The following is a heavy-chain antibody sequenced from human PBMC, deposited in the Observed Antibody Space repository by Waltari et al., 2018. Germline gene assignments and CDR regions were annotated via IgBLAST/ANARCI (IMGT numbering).Heavy chain of an antibody. Sequence: QVQLQESGPGLVKPSETLSLTCTVSGGSISSYYWSWIRQPPGKGLEWIGYIYYSGSTNYNPSLKSRGTLSVYTSKNPFSLKLSSVTAADTAVYYCARVDIAARPYYYYYGMDVWGQGTTVTVSS. CDR2: IYYSGST. J-gene: IGHJ6*02. CDR3: ARVDIAARPYYYYYGMDV. V-gene: IGHV4-59*01. CDR1: GGSISSYY. D-gene: IGHD6-6*01.